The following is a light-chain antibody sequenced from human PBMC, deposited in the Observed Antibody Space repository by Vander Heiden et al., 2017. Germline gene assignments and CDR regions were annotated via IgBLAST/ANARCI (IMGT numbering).Light chain of an antibody. Sequence: IQMAQSPSSLSASVGTSVTITCRASRTVRSYVKGYQQRPAEAPRLLIYSASNLQSGAPSRFSGSGFGTGFTLSISSLQPEDFATYYCHQSHSSPFTFGHGTTVDIK. V-gene: IGKV1-39*01. CDR3: HQSHSSPFT. CDR2: SAS. J-gene: IGKJ3*01. CDR1: RTVRSY.